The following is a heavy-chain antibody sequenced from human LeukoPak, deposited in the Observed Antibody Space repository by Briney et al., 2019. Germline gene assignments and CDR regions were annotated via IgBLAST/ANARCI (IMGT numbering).Heavy chain of an antibody. V-gene: IGHV4-34*01. CDR2: INHSGST. D-gene: IGHD5-12*01. CDR3: ARSAVIVATNPYYYYGMDV. Sequence: SETLSLTCAVYGGSFSGYYWSWIRQPPGKGLEWIGEINHSGSTNYNPSLKSRVTISVDTSKNQFSLKLSSVTAADTAVHYCARSAVIVATNPYYYYGMDVWGQGTTVTVSS. J-gene: IGHJ6*02. CDR1: GGSFSGYY.